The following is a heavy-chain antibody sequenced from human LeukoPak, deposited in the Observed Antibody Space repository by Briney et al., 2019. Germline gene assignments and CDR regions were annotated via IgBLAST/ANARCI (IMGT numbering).Heavy chain of an antibody. CDR2: IYTSGST. V-gene: IGHV4-4*09. CDR3: ARHQTVAHFWSTSLVYYMDV. CDR1: GGSINSYY. D-gene: IGHD3-3*02. J-gene: IGHJ6*03. Sequence: SETLSLTCTVSGGSINSYYWSWIRQPPGKGLEWIGYIYTSGSTNYNPSLESRFTISVDMSKNQFSLKLSSVTAADTAVYYCARHQTVAHFWSTSLVYYMDVWGKGTTVSVSS.